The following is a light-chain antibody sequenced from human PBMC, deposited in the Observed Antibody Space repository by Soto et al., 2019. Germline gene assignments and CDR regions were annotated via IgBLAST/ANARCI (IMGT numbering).Light chain of an antibody. CDR1: SSDVGSYNL. V-gene: IGLV2-23*01. CDR3: CSYAGSTTYV. CDR2: EGS. Sequence: QSVLTQPASVSGSPGQSITISCTGTSSDVGSYNLVSWYQQHPGKAPKLMIYEGSKRPSGVSDRFSGSKSGNTASLTISGLQPEDEADYYCCSYAGSTTYVFGTGTKLTVL. J-gene: IGLJ1*01.